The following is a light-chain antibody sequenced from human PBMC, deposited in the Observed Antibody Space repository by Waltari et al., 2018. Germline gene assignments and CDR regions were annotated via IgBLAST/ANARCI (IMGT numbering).Light chain of an antibody. V-gene: IGKV3-15*01. CDR3: LQYNDWPPLFT. J-gene: IGKJ3*01. CDR1: QKISNN. CDR2: GPT. Sequence: EIEMTQSPATMSVSPGERVTLSCRASQKISNNFAWYQQKPGQAPRLLSYGPTTRASGIPGRFRGSGSGTESTLTIDGLQSEDFAVYYCLQYNDWPPLFTFGPGTKVEIK.